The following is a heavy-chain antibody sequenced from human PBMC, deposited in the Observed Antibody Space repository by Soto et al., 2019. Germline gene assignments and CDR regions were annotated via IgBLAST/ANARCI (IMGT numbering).Heavy chain of an antibody. Sequence: QVQLQESGPGLVKPSETLSLTCRVSGGSMSSYYWSWIRQPPGRGLEWIGYIYYSGGTNYNPSLKSRVTILVDTSKNQFSLKLSSVTAADTAMYYCAREAGVRYPFDP. CDR3: AREAGVRYPFDP. CDR1: GGSMSSYY. CDR2: IYYSGGT. D-gene: IGHD3-9*01. J-gene: IGHJ5*02. V-gene: IGHV4-59*01.